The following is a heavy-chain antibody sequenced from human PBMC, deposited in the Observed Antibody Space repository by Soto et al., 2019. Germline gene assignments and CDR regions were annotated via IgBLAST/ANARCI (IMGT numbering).Heavy chain of an antibody. CDR1: GGSFSGYY. J-gene: IGHJ6*02. D-gene: IGHD2-2*01. Sequence: PSETLSLTCAVYGGSFSGYYWSWIRQPPGKGLEWIGEINHSGSTNYNPSLKSRVTISVDTSKNQFSLKLSSVTAADTAVYYCARVLPAARPYYYGMDVWGQGTTVTVSS. V-gene: IGHV4-34*01. CDR2: INHSGST. CDR3: ARVLPAARPYYYGMDV.